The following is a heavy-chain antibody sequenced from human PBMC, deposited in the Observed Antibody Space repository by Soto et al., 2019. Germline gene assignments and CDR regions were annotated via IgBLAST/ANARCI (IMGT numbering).Heavy chain of an antibody. CDR2: ISSSSSTI. J-gene: IGHJ5*02. CDR1: GFTFSSYT. V-gene: IGHV3-48*02. D-gene: IGHD4-17*01. Sequence: GGSLRLSCAASGFTFSSYTMNWVRQAPGKGLEWVSYISSSSSTIYYADSVKGRFTISRDNAKNSLYLQMNSLRDEDTAVYYCARENYGDYLNWFDPWGQGTLVTVSS. CDR3: ARENYGDYLNWFDP.